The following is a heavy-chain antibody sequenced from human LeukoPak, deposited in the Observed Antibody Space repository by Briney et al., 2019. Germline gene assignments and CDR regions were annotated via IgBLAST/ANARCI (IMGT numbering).Heavy chain of an antibody. J-gene: IGHJ5*02. CDR1: GGSISSRSYY. D-gene: IGHD3-10*01. CDR2: FYYSGST. Sequence: SETLSLTCTVSGGSISSRSYYWGWIRQPPGKGLVWIGSFYYSGSTYYNPSLKSRVTMSVDTSKNQFSLKLSSVTAADTAVYYCARGRTSITMVRGAPFDPWGQGTLVTVSS. CDR3: ARGRTSITMVRGAPFDP. V-gene: IGHV4-39*07.